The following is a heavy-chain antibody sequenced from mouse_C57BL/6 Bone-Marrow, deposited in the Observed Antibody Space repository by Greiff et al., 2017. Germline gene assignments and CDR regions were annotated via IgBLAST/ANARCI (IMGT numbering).Heavy chain of an antibody. D-gene: IGHD1-1*01. Sequence: EVNVVESGGGLVKPGGSLKLSCAASGFTFSSYTMSWVRQTPEKRLEWVATISGGGGNTYYPDSVKGRFTISRDNAKNTLYLQMSSLRSEDTALYYCARDYYGSSHWYFDVWGTGTTVTVSS. J-gene: IGHJ1*03. V-gene: IGHV5-9*01. CDR3: ARDYYGSSHWYFDV. CDR2: ISGGGGNT. CDR1: GFTFSSYT.